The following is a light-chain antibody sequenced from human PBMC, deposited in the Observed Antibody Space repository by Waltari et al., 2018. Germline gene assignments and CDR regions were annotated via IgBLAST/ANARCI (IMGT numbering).Light chain of an antibody. CDR1: NLANKY. J-gene: IGLJ2*01. CDR2: QDR. CDR3: QVWDSSTYMV. Sequence: SYEVTQSPSMSVSPGQTARITCSGNNLANKYVCWYQQKPGQSPVLVIYQDRTRPSGIPERFSGSNSGDTATLTVSETQSMDEGDYFCQVWDSSTYMVFGGGTKLTVL. V-gene: IGLV3-1*01.